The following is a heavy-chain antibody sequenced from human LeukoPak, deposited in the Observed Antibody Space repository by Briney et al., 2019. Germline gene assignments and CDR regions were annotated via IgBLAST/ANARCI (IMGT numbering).Heavy chain of an antibody. D-gene: IGHD6-19*01. CDR1: GESFSGYY. J-gene: IGHJ4*02. CDR2: INHGGST. CDR3: ASAPAMAGTRWNY. V-gene: IGHV4-34*01. Sequence: PSETLSLTCAVYGESFSGYYWTWIRQPPGKGLEWIGEINHGGSTKYTPSLTGRVTISVDTSKNQFSLKLTSVTAADTAVYFCASAPAMAGTRWNYWGQGTLVTVSS.